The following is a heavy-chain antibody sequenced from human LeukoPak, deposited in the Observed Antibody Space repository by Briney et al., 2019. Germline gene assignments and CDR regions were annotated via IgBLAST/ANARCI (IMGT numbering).Heavy chain of an antibody. V-gene: IGHV3-74*01. CDR2: INSDGSII. CDR3: TRAIAAAGTES. J-gene: IGHJ5*02. CDR1: GFSFSSSW. Sequence: PGGSLRLSCAASGFSFSSSWMHWVRQAPGKGLVWVSCINSDGSIINYAQPVKGRFPISRENAKNTLYLQIDTLRAGDTAVYYCTRAIAAAGTESWGQGTLVTASS. D-gene: IGHD6-13*01.